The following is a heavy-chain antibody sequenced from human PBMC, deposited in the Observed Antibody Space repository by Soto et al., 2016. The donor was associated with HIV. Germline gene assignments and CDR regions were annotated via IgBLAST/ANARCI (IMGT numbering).Heavy chain of an antibody. V-gene: IGHV3-49*04. Sequence: EVHLVESGGGLVKPGRSLRLSCKASGFTFREYAMTWVRQAPGKGLEWVSFIKSNPYGGTTEYAASVKGRFTISRDDSKSIVYLQMNSLKTEDTAVYYCTRPYYDFWSSYYPFDYWGQGTLVTVSS. J-gene: IGHJ4*02. CDR2: IKSNPYGGTT. D-gene: IGHD3-3*01. CDR1: GFTFREYA. CDR3: TRPYYDFWSSYYPFDY.